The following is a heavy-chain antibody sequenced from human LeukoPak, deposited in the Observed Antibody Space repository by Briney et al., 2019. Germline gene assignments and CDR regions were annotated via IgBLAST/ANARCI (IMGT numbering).Heavy chain of an antibody. V-gene: IGHV3-23*01. CDR3: AKTDTEEGYGIYFDH. Sequence: GGSLRLSCAASGFSFSISAMSWVRQAPGKGLEWVSTVSASGRATYYADSVKGRFTISRDNSKNTVFLQMSSLRAEDTAVYYCAKTDTEEGYGIYFDHWGQGTLVTVSS. D-gene: IGHD5-24*01. CDR2: VSASGRAT. J-gene: IGHJ4*02. CDR1: GFSFSISA.